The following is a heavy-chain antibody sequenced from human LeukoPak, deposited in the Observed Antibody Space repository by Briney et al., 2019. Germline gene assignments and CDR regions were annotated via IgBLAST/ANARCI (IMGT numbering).Heavy chain of an antibody. CDR1: GGSISGYY. CDR3: ASRTAAGTRWFDP. J-gene: IGHJ5*02. D-gene: IGHD6-13*01. CDR2: IYTSGST. V-gene: IGHV4-4*09. Sequence: PSETLSLTCTVSGGSISGYYWSWIRQPPGKGLEWIRYIYTSGSTNYNPSLKSRVTISVDTSKNQFSLKLSSVPAADTAVYYCASRTAAGTRWFDPWGQGTLVTVSS.